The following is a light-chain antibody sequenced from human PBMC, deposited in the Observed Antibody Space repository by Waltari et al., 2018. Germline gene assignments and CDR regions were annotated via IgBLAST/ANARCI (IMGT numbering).Light chain of an antibody. CDR3: QAWDSSSLL. CDR1: KLGNKY. Sequence: SYELTQPPSVSVSPGQTASITCAGDKLGNKYACWYQQKPGQSHVLVIYQDNKRPSGIPVRFSGSNSGNPDTLTLSVSQAMDEADYYCQAWDSSSLLFGRGSKLTVL. V-gene: IGLV3-1*01. J-gene: IGLJ2*01. CDR2: QDN.